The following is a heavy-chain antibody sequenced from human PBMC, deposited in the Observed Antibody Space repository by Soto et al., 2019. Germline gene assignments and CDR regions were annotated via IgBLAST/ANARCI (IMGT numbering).Heavy chain of an antibody. V-gene: IGHV4-59*12. CDR2: MYKTGST. Sequence: SETLSLTCTVSGGSISGYYWSWIRQPPGKGLEWIGYMYKTGSTVYNPSFKSRVTISVDTSKNQFSLKLNSVTAADTAVYYCARVLAGKGNYRPFDPWGQGTLVTVSS. D-gene: IGHD2-8*01. J-gene: IGHJ5*02. CDR3: ARVLAGKGNYRPFDP. CDR1: GGSISGYY.